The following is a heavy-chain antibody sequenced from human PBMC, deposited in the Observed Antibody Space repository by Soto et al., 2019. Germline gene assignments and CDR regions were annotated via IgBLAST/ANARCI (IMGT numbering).Heavy chain of an antibody. CDR1: GFTFSKYL. D-gene: IGHD3-22*01. Sequence: PEESLRHSSLYSGFTFSKYLMSRFRPVAGNVLEWVANIKQDGSEKYYVDSVKGRFTISRDNTKNSLYLQMNSLRAEDTAVYYCARDTDYYDSSGYQRTLDYWGQGT. CDR3: ARDTDYYDSSGYQRTLDY. V-gene: IGHV3-7*04. J-gene: IGHJ4*02. CDR2: IKQDGSEK.